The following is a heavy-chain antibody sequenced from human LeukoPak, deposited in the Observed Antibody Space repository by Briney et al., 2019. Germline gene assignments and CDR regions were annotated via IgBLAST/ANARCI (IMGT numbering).Heavy chain of an antibody. J-gene: IGHJ6*02. V-gene: IGHV3-74*01. Sequence: SGGSLRLSCAASGFTFSSYFWMHWVRQGPGKGLVWVSRIKSDGSSSTYADSVKGRFTISRDNAKNSLYLQMNTLRAEDTAVYYCAKDEGSSWYDYYYYGMDVWGQGTTVTVSS. CDR2: IKSDGSSS. CDR3: AKDEGSSWYDYYYYGMDV. CDR1: GFTFSSYFW. D-gene: IGHD6-13*01.